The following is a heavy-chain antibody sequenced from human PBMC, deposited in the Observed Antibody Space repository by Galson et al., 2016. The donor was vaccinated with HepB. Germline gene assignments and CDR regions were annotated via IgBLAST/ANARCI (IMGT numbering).Heavy chain of an antibody. CDR1: GFTFDDYA. J-gene: IGHJ4*02. CDR2: IGWNSGYK. Sequence: SLRLSCAASGFTFDDYAMHWVRQAPGKGLEWVSAIGWNSGYKAYVDSVKGRFTISRDNAKNSLYLQMTILRAEDTALYYCAKGRGSGITAAVGNFWGQGTLVTVSS. CDR3: AKGRGSGITAAVGNF. V-gene: IGHV3-9*01. D-gene: IGHD6-13*01.